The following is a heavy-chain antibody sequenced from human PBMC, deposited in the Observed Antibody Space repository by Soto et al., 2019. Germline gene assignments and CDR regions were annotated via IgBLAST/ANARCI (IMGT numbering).Heavy chain of an antibody. D-gene: IGHD6-6*01. CDR1: GFTFSSYG. V-gene: IGHV3-33*01. CDR3: ARPEYSSSSYGMDV. Sequence: GGSLRLSCAASGFTFSSYGIHWVRQAPGKGLEWVATIWYDGTQKYYADSVKGRFTISRDNAKNTLYLQMNSLRDEDTAVYYCARPEYSSSSYGMDVWGQGTTVTVSS. J-gene: IGHJ6*02. CDR2: IWYDGTQK.